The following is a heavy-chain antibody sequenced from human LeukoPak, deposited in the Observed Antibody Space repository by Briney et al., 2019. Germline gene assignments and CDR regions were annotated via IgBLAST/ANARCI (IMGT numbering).Heavy chain of an antibody. CDR2: ISAYNGNT. CDR1: GYTFTSYG. D-gene: IGHD5-18*01. V-gene: IGHV1-18*01. J-gene: IGHJ6*03. CDR3: ARTWIQLWLRKNYYYMDV. Sequence: ASVKVSCKASGYTFTSYGISWVRQAPGQGLEWMGWISAYNGNTNYAQKLQGRVTMTTDTSTSTAYMELRSLRSDDTAAYYCARTWIQLWLRKNYYYMDVWGKGTTSPSP.